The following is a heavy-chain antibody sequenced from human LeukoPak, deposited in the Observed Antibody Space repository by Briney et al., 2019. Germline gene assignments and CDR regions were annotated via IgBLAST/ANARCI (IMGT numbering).Heavy chain of an antibody. V-gene: IGHV4-39*07. CDR1: GGSISSSSYY. CDR2: INHSGST. J-gene: IGHJ4*02. CDR3: ARARYRRLRLGELSCFDY. D-gene: IGHD3-16*02. Sequence: PSETLSLTCTVSGGSISSSSYYWSWIRQPPGKGLEWIGEINHSGSTNYNPSLKSRVTISVDTSKNQFSLKLSSVTAADTAVYYCARARYRRLRLGELSCFDYWGQGTLVTVSS.